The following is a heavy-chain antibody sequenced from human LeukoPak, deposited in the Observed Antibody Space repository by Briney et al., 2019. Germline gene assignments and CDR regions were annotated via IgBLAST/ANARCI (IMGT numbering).Heavy chain of an antibody. Sequence: GGSLRLSCAASGFTFSGSAMHWVRQASGKGLEWVGRIRSKANSYATAYAASVKGRFTISRDDSKNTAYLQMNSLKTEDTAVYYCTRHVESFQLGDIPPGDYWGQGTLVTVSS. CDR3: TRHVESFQLGDIPPGDY. J-gene: IGHJ4*02. V-gene: IGHV3-73*01. CDR1: GFTFSGSA. D-gene: IGHD7-27*01. CDR2: IRSKANSYAT.